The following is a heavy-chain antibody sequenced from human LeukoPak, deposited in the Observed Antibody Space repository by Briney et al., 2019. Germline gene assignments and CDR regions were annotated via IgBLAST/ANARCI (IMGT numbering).Heavy chain of an antibody. CDR1: GGSISSYY. D-gene: IGHD2-2*01. CDR2: IYTSGST. V-gene: IGHV4-4*07. Sequence: PSETLSLTCTVSGGSISSYYWSWIRQPAGKGLEWIGRIYTSGSTNYNPSLKSRVTMSVDTSKNQFPLKLSSVTAADTAVYYCASSPAYYYYGMDVWGQGTTVTVSS. J-gene: IGHJ6*02. CDR3: ASSPAYYYYGMDV.